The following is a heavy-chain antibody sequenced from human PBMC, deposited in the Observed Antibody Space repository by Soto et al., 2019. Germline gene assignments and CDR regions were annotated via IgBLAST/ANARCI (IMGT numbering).Heavy chain of an antibody. V-gene: IGHV3-21*01. D-gene: IGHD4-17*01. CDR3: ARSTDYGDYETGFDY. CDR2: ISSSSTYI. CDR1: GFTFSSYT. J-gene: IGHJ4*02. Sequence: PGGSLRLSCAASGFTFSSYTINWVRQAPGKGLEWVSSISSSSTYIYYADSLKGRFTISRDNAKNSLYLQMNSLRTEDTAVYYCARSTDYGDYETGFDYWGQGTLVTVSS.